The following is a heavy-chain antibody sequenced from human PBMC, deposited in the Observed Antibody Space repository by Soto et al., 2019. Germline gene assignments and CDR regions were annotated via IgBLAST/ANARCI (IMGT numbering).Heavy chain of an antibody. CDR1: GYTFTSYY. CDR2: INPSGGST. V-gene: IGHV1-46*01. J-gene: IGHJ4*02. Sequence: ASVKVSCKASGYTFTSYYMHWVRQAPGQGLEWMGIINPSGGSTSYAQKFQGRVTMTRDTSTSTVYMELSSLRSEDTAVYYCATDIVVVPAALGGLDYWGQGTLVTV. CDR3: ATDIVVVPAALGGLDY. D-gene: IGHD2-2*01.